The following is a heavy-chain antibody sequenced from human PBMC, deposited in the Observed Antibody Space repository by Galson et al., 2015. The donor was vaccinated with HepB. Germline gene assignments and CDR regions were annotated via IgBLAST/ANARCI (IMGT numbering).Heavy chain of an antibody. V-gene: IGHV1-69*13. CDR1: GGTFSSYA. D-gene: IGHD2-21*02. CDR3: ARDCGGDCYRTTYYYYYGMDV. J-gene: IGHJ6*02. CDR2: IIPIFGTA. Sequence: SVKVSCKASGGTFSSYAISWVRQAPGQGLEWMGGIIPIFGTANYAQKFQGRVTITADESTSTAYMELSSLRSEDTAVYYCARDCGGDCYRTTYYYYYGMDVWGQGTTVTVSS.